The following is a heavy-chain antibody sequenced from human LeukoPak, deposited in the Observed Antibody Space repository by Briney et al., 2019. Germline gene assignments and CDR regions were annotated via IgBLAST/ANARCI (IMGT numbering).Heavy chain of an antibody. CDR2: IYYSGST. CDR3: ARDRQGLAVAGYDY. D-gene: IGHD6-19*01. Sequence: PSETLSLTCTVSGGSISSSSYYWGWIRQPPGKGLEWIGSIYYSGSTYYNPSLKSRVTISVDTSKNQFSLKLSSVTAADTAVYYCARDRQGLAVAGYDYWGQGTLVTVSS. J-gene: IGHJ4*02. CDR1: GGSISSSSYY. V-gene: IGHV4-39*07.